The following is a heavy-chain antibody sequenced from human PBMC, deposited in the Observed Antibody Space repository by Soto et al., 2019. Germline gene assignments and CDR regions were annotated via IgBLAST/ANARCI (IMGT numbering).Heavy chain of an antibody. CDR3: ARVRGVPAGYFDY. CDR1: GGSISSGGYS. V-gene: IGHV4-30-2*01. Sequence: SETLSLTCAVSGGSISSGGYSWSWIRQPPGKGLEWIGYIYHSGSTYYNPSLKSRVTISVDRSKNQFSLKLSSVTAADTAVYYCARVRGVPAGYFDYWGQGTLVTVSS. J-gene: IGHJ4*02. CDR2: IYHSGST. D-gene: IGHD2-2*01.